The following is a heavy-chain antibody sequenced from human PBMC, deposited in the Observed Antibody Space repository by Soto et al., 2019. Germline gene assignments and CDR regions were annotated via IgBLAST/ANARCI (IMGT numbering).Heavy chain of an antibody. V-gene: IGHV1-18*04. CDR1: GYTCTSYG. CDR3: ARDPMVRGVILFDY. CDR2: ISAYNGNT. J-gene: IGHJ4*02. D-gene: IGHD3-10*01. Sequence: ASVKVSCKASGYTCTSYGISWVRQAPGQGLEWMGWISAYNGNTNYAQKLQGRVTMTTDTSTSTAYMELRSLRSDDTAVYYCARDPMVRGVILFDYWGQGTLVTVSS.